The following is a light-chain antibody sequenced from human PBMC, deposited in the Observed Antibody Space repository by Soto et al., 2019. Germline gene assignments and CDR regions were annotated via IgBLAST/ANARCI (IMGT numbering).Light chain of an antibody. Sequence: DIQLTQSPSFLSASVGDRVTITCRASQGINNWLAWYQQKPGKAPKLLIYAASSLQTGVPSRFSGSGSGTDFTLTIRSLQPEDFATYYCRQSHSIPLTFGQGTKVDIK. J-gene: IGKJ1*01. CDR1: QGINNW. CDR2: AAS. V-gene: IGKV1-12*01. CDR3: RQSHSIPLT.